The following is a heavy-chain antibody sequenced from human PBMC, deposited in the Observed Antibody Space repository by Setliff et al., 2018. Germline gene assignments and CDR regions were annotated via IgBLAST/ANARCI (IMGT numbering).Heavy chain of an antibody. J-gene: IGHJ6*02. CDR2: IKQDGSEK. CDR1: GFTFSFYAFTTYA. D-gene: IGHD3-10*01. V-gene: IGHV3-7*01. Sequence: PGGSLRLSCAASGFTFSFYAFTTYAMSWVRQAPGKGLEWVANIKQDGSEKYYVDSVKGRFTISRDNAKNSLYLQMNSLRAEDTAVYYCARDHAYGSRFYYYYYGMDVWGQGTTVTVSS. CDR3: ARDHAYGSRFYYYYYGMDV.